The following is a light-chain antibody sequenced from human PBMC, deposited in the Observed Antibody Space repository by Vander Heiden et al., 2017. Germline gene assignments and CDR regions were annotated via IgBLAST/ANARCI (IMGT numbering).Light chain of an antibody. CDR1: SPNIGRNS. CDR3: GSWDDTLNGLYV. J-gene: IGLJ1*01. CDR2: NGG. V-gene: IGLV1-44*01. Sequence: QSVLTQPPSASGTPGQRVTIPCSGSSPNIGRNSVDWYQQLPGTAPGLLIYNGGLRPAGVPARISGSKSGTSASLAISGLQSEDEADYYCGSWDDTLNGLYVFGGGTKVTVL.